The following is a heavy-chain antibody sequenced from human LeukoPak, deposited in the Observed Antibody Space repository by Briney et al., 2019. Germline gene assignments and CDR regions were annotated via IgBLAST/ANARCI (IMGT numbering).Heavy chain of an antibody. V-gene: IGHV1-2*04. Sequence: ASVKVSCKASGYTFTGYYMHWVRQAPGQGLEWMGWINPNSGGTNYAQKFQGWVTMTRDTSISAAYMELSRLRSDDTAVYYCATNLDTAMAFDYWGQGTLVTVSS. CDR1: GYTFTGYY. CDR3: ATNLDTAMAFDY. J-gene: IGHJ4*02. CDR2: INPNSGGT. D-gene: IGHD5-18*01.